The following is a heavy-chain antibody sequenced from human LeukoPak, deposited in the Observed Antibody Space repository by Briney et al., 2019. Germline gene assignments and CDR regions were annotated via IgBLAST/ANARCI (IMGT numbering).Heavy chain of an antibody. Sequence: GGSLRLSCAASGFTSSDYGMSWVRQAPGQGLEWVSTISNSGDATYYADSVRGRFSISRDNSKKTLFLQMSSLRAEDAAIYYCAKSGPYYFQYWGQGTLVTVSS. V-gene: IGHV3-23*01. CDR1: GFTSSDYG. CDR2: ISNSGDAT. J-gene: IGHJ4*02. CDR3: AKSGPYYFQY.